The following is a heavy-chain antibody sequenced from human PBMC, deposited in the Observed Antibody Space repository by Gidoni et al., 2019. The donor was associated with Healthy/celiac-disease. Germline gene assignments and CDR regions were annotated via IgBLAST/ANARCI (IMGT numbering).Heavy chain of an antibody. CDR2: IRSKANSYAT. CDR3: TSHLDIVVVPAAIDFDY. Sequence: VQMVESGGGLVQPGGALKLSCAAAGFTFSGSALHWVRQASGKGREWVGRIRSKANSYATAYAASVKGRFTISRDDSKNTAYLQMNSLKTEDTAVYYCTSHLDIVVVPAAIDFDYWGQGTLVTVSS. CDR1: GFTFSGSA. V-gene: IGHV3-73*01. D-gene: IGHD2-2*01. J-gene: IGHJ4*02.